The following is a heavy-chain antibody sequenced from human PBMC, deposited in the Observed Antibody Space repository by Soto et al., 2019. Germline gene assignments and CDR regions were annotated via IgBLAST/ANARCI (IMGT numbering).Heavy chain of an antibody. CDR1: GFSIIIYD. CDR2: IYTSGST. D-gene: IGHD4-4*01. CDR3: ASYRGGGMDV. V-gene: IGHV4-4*07. J-gene: IGHJ6*02. Sequence: SWTXSLTCTISGFSIIIYDFISIRQPAGKGLECIGRIYTSGSTNYNPSLKSRVTMSVDTSKNQFSLKLSSVTAADTAVYYCASYRGGGMDVWGQGTTVTVSS.